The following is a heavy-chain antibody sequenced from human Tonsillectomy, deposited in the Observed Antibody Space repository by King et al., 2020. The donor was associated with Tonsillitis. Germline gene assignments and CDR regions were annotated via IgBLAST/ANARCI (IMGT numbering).Heavy chain of an antibody. Sequence: QVQLQESGPGLVRPSQTLSLTCTVSGGSISSASYYWSWIRQPAGKGLEWIGRMYTSGSTNYNPSLKSRVTISVDTSKNQFSLTLSSVTAADTAVYYCARDHITVFGVAHFDLWGQGILVTVSS. CDR1: GGSISSASYY. D-gene: IGHD3-3*01. J-gene: IGHJ4*02. CDR2: MYTSGST. V-gene: IGHV4-61*02. CDR3: ARDHITVFGVAHFDL.